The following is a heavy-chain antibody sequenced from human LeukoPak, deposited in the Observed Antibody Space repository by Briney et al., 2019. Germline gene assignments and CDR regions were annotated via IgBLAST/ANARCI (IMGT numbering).Heavy chain of an antibody. D-gene: IGHD2-2*02. CDR2: INPSGGST. CDR3: ARGKLLLYDRIPDLDY. V-gene: IGHV1-46*01. CDR1: GYTFTSYY. Sequence: ASVKVSCKASGYTFTSYYMHWVRQAPGQGLEWMGIINPSGGSTSYALKFQGRVTMTRDTSTSTVYMELSSLRSEDTAVYYCARGKLLLYDRIPDLDYWGQGTLVTVSS. J-gene: IGHJ4*02.